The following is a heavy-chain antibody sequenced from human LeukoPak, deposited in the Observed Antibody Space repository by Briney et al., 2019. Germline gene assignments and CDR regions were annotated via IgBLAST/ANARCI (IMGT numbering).Heavy chain of an antibody. Sequence: GASVKVSCKASGYTFTSYGISWVRQAPGQGLEWMGWISAYNGNTNYAQKLQGRVTMTTDTSTSTAYMELRSLRSEDTAVYYCGYCSSTSSPVDYWGQGTLVTVSS. CDR2: ISAYNGNT. CDR1: GYTFTSYG. V-gene: IGHV1-18*01. J-gene: IGHJ4*02. CDR3: GYCSSTSSPVDY. D-gene: IGHD2-2*01.